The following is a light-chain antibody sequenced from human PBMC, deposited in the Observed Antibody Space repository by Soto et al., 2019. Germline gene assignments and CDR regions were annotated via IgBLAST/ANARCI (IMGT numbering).Light chain of an antibody. Sequence: EIVLTQSPATLSLSPGESAPLSCRASQSVSSYLAWYQQKPGQAPRLLIYDASNRATGIPARFSGSGSGTDFTLTISSLEPEDFAVYYCQQRSNWPITFGQGTRLEIK. CDR2: DAS. V-gene: IGKV3-11*01. J-gene: IGKJ5*01. CDR1: QSVSSY. CDR3: QQRSNWPIT.